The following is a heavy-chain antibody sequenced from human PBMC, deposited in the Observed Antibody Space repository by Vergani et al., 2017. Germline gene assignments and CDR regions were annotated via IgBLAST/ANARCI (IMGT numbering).Heavy chain of an antibody. J-gene: IGHJ6*03. V-gene: IGHV3-30*03. CDR1: GFHFSDYG. CDR3: ARDFLTRVTTLDYYYMGV. CDR2: ISYDGNKK. Sequence: QVQLVESGGGEVQPGRSLRLSCSAAGFHFSDYGVHWVRQAPGKGLEWVSVISYDGNKKNYADSVKGRITISRDNSKNTLYLEMNALRAEDTAVYYCARDFLTRVTTLDYYYMGVWGKGTTVTVSS. D-gene: IGHD1-1*01.